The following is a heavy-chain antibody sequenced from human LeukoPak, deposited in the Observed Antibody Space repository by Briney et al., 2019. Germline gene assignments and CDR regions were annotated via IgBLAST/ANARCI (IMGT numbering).Heavy chain of an antibody. J-gene: IGHJ3*02. CDR2: IYPGDSDT. V-gene: IGHV5-51*01. CDR1: GYSFTSYW. Sequence: GESLKISCKGSGYSFTSYWIGWVRQMPGKGLEWMGIIYPGDSDTRYSPSFQGQVTISADKSISTAYLQWSSLKASDTAMYYCARRIVVVPAAITLAAFEIWGQGTMVTVSS. CDR3: ARRIVVVPAAITLAAFEI. D-gene: IGHD2-2*02.